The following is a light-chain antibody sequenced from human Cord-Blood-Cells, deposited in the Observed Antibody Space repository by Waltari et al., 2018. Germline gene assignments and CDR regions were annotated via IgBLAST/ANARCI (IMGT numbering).Light chain of an antibody. Sequence: SYVLTQPPSVSVAPGKTARITCGGNNIGRKSVHWYQQKPGEAPVLAVYDDSDRPSGIPERFSGSNSGNTATLTISRVEAGDEADYYCQVWDSSSDHPVFGGGTKLTVL. CDR3: QVWDSSSDHPV. CDR1: NIGRKS. CDR2: DDS. V-gene: IGLV3-21*03. J-gene: IGLJ2*01.